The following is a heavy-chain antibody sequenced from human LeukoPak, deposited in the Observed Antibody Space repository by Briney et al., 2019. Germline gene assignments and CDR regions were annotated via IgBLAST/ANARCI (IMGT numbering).Heavy chain of an antibody. CDR3: ARDKALMLRGVIIRENYYYYMDV. CDR2: INNDGSSA. D-gene: IGHD3-10*01. V-gene: IGHV3-74*01. CDR1: GFTFSNYW. J-gene: IGHJ6*03. Sequence: PGGSLRLSCAASGFTFSNYWMHWVRQTPGKGLVWVSLINNDGSSAYYADSVKGRFTISRDNAKNSLYLQMNSLRAEDTAVYYCARDKALMLRGVIIRENYYYYMDVWGKGTTVTISS.